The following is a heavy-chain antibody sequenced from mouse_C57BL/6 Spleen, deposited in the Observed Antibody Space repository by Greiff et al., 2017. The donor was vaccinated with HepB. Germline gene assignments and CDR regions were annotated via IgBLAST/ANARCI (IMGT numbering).Heavy chain of an antibody. Sequence: VQLQQSGPVLVKPGASVKMSCKASGYTFTDYYMNWVKQSHGKSLEWIGVINPYNGGTSYNQKFKGKATLTVDKSSSTAYMELNSLTSEDSAVYYCARDLDAFAYWGQGTLVTVSA. CDR3: ARDLDAFAY. V-gene: IGHV1-19*01. J-gene: IGHJ3*01. CDR2: INPYNGGT. CDR1: GYTFTDYY.